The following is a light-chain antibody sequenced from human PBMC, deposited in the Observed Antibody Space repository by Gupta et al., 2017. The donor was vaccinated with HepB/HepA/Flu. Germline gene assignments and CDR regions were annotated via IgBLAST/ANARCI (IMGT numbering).Light chain of an antibody. Sequence: SSELTQDPAVSVALGQTVTITCQGDSLRIYYASWYQQRPGQAPLLVIYGENSRPSGIPDRFSASYAGNIASSTLAGAQAEDEAEDECKYRASSGTPVIFGGGTKLTVL. CDR1: SLRIYY. CDR2: GEN. J-gene: IGLJ2*01. CDR3: KYRASSGTPVI. V-gene: IGLV3-19*01.